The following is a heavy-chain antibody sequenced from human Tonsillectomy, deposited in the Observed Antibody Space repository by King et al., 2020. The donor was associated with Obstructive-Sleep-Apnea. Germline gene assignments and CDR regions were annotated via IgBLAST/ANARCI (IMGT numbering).Heavy chain of an antibody. Sequence: TLKESGPVLVKPTETLTLTCTVSGVSLSNARMGVGWICQPPGKALEWLEHIFSNYEKHYSTPLKSGLTISKDTSTRQVVLTMTNMDPVDTPTYYCVRSLTYYYDSSGYSHAFDIWGQGTMVTVSS. V-gene: IGHV2-26*01. CDR1: GVSLSNARMG. CDR2: IFSNYEK. D-gene: IGHD3-22*01. CDR3: VRSLTYYYDSSGYSHAFDI. J-gene: IGHJ3*02.